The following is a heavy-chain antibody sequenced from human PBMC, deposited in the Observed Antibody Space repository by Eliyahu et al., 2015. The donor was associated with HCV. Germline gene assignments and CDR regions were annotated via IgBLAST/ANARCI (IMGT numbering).Heavy chain of an antibody. CDR3: ARDRTGPHSAFDI. D-gene: IGHD3/OR15-3a*01. Sequence: EVQLVESGGGLVQPGGSLRXXCXXSGFXVSSNYMSWXRQXPGKGLEWVSVIYSGGSTYYADSVKGRFTISRDNSKNTLYLQMNSLRAEDTAVYYCARDRTGPHSAFDIWGQGTMVTVSS. CDR1: GFXVSSNY. J-gene: IGHJ3*02. V-gene: IGHV3-66*01. CDR2: IYSGGST.